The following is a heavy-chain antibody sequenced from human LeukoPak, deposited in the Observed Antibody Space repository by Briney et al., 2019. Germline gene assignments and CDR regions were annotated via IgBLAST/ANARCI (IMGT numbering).Heavy chain of an antibody. D-gene: IGHD5-18*01. V-gene: IGHV3-74*03. Sequence: GGSLRLSCAASGFTFSSYAMSWVRQAPGKGLVGVSRINSDGSNTTYADSVKGRFTISRDNAKRTLYLQMNSLRVEDTTVYYCARGYSYGYRIDYWGQGTLVTVSS. CDR1: GFTFSSYA. J-gene: IGHJ4*02. CDR2: INSDGSNT. CDR3: ARGYSYGYRIDY.